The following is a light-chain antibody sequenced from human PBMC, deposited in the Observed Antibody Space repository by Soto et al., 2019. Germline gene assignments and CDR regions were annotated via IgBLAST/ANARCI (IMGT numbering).Light chain of an antibody. CDR1: QSVSSN. CDR3: QQRTSWPT. V-gene: IGKV3-11*01. CDR2: DVS. Sequence: ETVLTQSPGTLSLSPGEGATLSCRASQSVSSNLAWYQQKPGQAPRLLIYDVSRRATAIPARFSGSGSGTDFTLTISSLEPEDFAVYYCQQRTSWPTFGGGTKVDIK. J-gene: IGKJ4*01.